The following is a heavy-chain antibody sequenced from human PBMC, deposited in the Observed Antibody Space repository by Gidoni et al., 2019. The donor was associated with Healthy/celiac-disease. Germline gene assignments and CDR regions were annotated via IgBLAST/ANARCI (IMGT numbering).Heavy chain of an antibody. J-gene: IGHJ4*02. CDR1: GGSISSYY. V-gene: IGHV4-59*01. Sequence: QVQLQESGQGLAKPSETLSLTCTVSGGSISSYYWSWIRKLPGKGLEWIGYIYYSGSTNYHPSLKSRVTISVDTSKNQFALKLSSVTAAETAVYYCASGGNRYYFDYWGQGTLVTVSS. CDR3: ASGGNRYYFDY. CDR2: IYYSGST.